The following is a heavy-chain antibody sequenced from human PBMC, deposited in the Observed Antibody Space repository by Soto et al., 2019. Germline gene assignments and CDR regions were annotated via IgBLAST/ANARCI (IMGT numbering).Heavy chain of an antibody. CDR2: IYYSGST. J-gene: IGHJ4*02. CDR3: ARVIPIHFFDY. V-gene: IGHV4-30-4*01. D-gene: IGHD3-16*02. Sequence: SETLSLTCTVSGGSISSGDYYWSWIRQPPGKGLEWIGYIYYSGSTYYNPSLKSRVTISVDTSKNQFSLKLSSVTAADTAVYYCARVIPIHFFDYWGQGTLVTVSS. CDR1: GGSISSGDYY.